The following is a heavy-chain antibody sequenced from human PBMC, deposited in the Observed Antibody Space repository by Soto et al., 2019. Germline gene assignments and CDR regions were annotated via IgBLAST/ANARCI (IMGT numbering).Heavy chain of an antibody. V-gene: IGHV3-21*01. D-gene: IGHD3-10*01. CDR3: VRAENYYGSGSYLGPFDY. Sequence: GGSLRLSCAASGFTFSSYSMNWVRQAPGKGLEWVSSISSSSSYIYYADSVKGRFTISRDNAKNSLYLQMNSLRAEDTAVYYCVRAENYYGSGSYLGPFDYWGQGTLVTVSS. J-gene: IGHJ4*02. CDR1: GFTFSSYS. CDR2: ISSSSSYI.